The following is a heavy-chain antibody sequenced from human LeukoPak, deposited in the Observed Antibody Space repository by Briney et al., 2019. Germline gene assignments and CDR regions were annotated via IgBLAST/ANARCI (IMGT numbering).Heavy chain of an antibody. CDR1: RFTFSNYG. J-gene: IGHJ4*02. V-gene: IGHV3-23*01. D-gene: IGHD6-19*01. CDR2: ISGSGGRT. CDR3: AKESLGYSSGPG. Sequence: GGSLRLSCAASRFTFSNYGMSWVRQAPGKGLEWVSTISGSGGRTYYADSVKGRFTISRDNSKNTLYLQMNSLRAEDTAVYYCAKESLGYSSGPGWGQGTLVTVSS.